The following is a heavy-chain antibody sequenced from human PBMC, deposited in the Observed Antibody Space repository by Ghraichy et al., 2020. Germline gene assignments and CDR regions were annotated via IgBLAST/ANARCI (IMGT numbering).Heavy chain of an antibody. D-gene: IGHD1-1*01. CDR2: ISAYNGNT. V-gene: IGHV1-18*01. Sequence: ASVKVSCKASGYTFTSYGISWVRQAPGQGLEWMGWISAYNGNTNYAQKLQGRVTMTTDTSTSTAYMELRSLRSDDTAVYYCARWRGGEYDPQFDPWGQGTLVTVSS. J-gene: IGHJ5*02. CDR1: GYTFTSYG. CDR3: ARWRGGEYDPQFDP.